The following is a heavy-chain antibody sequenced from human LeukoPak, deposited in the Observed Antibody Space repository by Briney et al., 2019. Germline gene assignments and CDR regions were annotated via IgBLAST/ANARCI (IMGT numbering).Heavy chain of an antibody. CDR3: ARFTSEDYFDY. J-gene: IGHJ4*02. V-gene: IGHV3-21*06. CDR1: GFTFNKYS. CDR2: ISTSSSYI. Sequence: GGSLRLSCAASGFTFNKYSMNWVRQAPGKGLEWVSSISTSSSYIYYADSVKGRFTISRDNAKNSLYLQMNSLRAEDTAVYCCARFTSEDYFDYWGQGTLVTVSS.